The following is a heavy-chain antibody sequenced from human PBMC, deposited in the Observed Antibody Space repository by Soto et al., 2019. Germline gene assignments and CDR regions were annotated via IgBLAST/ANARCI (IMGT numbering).Heavy chain of an antibody. CDR1: GKSLSGYY. Sequence: QVQLQQWGAGLLKPSETLSLTCAVYGKSLSGYYWSWIRQPPGKALEWIGEINHSGNTNYNPSLKSRVTVSVATSKNQLCLHLGAVTAADTAMYYCARHHVRGRTIAGAAEFWGQGTLVTVSS. CDR3: ARHHVRGRTIAGAAEF. D-gene: IGHD1-26*01. V-gene: IGHV4-34*01. J-gene: IGHJ4*02. CDR2: INHSGNT.